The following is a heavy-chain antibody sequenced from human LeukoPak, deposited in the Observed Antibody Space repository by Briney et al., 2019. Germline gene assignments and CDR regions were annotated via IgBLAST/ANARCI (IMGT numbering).Heavy chain of an antibody. CDR1: GGSISSSSYY. CDR3: ATSDFWSGRGGRFDP. Sequence: PSETLSLTCTVSGGSISSSSYYWGWIRQPPGKGLEWIGSIYYSGSTYYNPSLKSRVTISVDTSKNQFSLKLSSVTAADTAVYYCATSDFWSGRGGRFDPWGQGTLVTVSS. CDR2: IYYSGST. V-gene: IGHV4-39*01. J-gene: IGHJ5*02. D-gene: IGHD3-3*01.